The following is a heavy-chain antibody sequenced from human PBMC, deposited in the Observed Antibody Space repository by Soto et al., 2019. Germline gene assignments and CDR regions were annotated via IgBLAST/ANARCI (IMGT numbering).Heavy chain of an antibody. J-gene: IGHJ4*02. D-gene: IGHD6-13*01. V-gene: IGHV3-23*01. CDR2: ISGSGGST. CDR1: GVTFSSYA. Sequence: EVQLLESGGGLVQPGVSLRLSCAATGVTFSSYAMSWVRQAPGKGLEWVSAISGSGGSTYYADSVKGRFTISRDKSKNTLYLQMNSLRAEDTAVYYCAKELLIAAAGTGDYWGQGTLVTVSS. CDR3: AKELLIAAAGTGDY.